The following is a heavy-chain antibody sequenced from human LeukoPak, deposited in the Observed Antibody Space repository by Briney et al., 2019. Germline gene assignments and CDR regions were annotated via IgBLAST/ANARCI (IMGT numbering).Heavy chain of an antibody. CDR2: INPNSGGT. V-gene: IGHV1-2*02. Sequence: EASVKVSCKASGYTFTGYYMHWVRQAPGQGLEWMGWINPNSGGTNYAQKFQGRVTMTRDTSISTAYMELSRLRSDDTAVYYCARDPMITMIVEYYFDYWGQGTLVTVSS. D-gene: IGHD3-22*01. CDR1: GYTFTGYY. CDR3: ARDPMITMIVEYYFDY. J-gene: IGHJ4*02.